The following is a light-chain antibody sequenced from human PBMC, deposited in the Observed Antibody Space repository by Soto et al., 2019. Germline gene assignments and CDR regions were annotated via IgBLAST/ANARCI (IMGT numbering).Light chain of an antibody. Sequence: EIVLTQSPATLSLSPGERATLSCRASQSISSYLGWYQQKPGQAPRLLIYDASXRATGHPARFSGRGSGPAFTLTISSLQPDDFATYYCQQYNSYSWTFGQGTKVDIK. V-gene: IGKV3-11*01. J-gene: IGKJ1*01. CDR2: DAS. CDR1: QSISSY. CDR3: QQYNSYSWT.